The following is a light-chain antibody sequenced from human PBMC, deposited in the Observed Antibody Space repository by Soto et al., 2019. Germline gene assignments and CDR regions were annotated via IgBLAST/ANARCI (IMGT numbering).Light chain of an antibody. CDR3: QQYDGAPLT. CDR1: QTLSINS. J-gene: IGKJ3*01. Sequence: EIVLTQSPDTLSLSPGERATLFCRASQTLSINSLAWYHQKPGQAPRLLIYAASTRDTGIPDRFNGSGSGTDFALTINRLEPEDFAVYYCQQYDGAPLTFGPGTKVDVK. CDR2: AAS. V-gene: IGKV3-20*01.